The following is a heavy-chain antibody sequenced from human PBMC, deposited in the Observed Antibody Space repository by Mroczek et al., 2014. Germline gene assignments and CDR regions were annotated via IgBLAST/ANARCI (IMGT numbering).Heavy chain of an antibody. CDR2: IWYDGSNK. D-gene: IGHD6-6*01. J-gene: IGHJ4*02. CDR3: ARGGYSSSSGKLGY. CDR1: GFTFSSYG. V-gene: IGHV3-33*01. Sequence: QVQLVQSGGGVVQPGRSLRLSCAASGFTFSSYGMHWVRQAPGKGLEWVAVIWYDGSNKYYADSVKGRFTISRDNSKNTLYLQMNSLRAEDTAVYYCARGGYSSSSGKLGYWGQGTLVTVSS.